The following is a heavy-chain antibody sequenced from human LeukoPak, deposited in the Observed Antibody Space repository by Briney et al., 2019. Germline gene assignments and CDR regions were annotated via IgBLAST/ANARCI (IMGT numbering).Heavy chain of an antibody. CDR3: ARGWGPYGGHYFDY. CDR1: GGSFSGYY. Sequence: PSETLSLTCAVYGGSFSGYYWSWIRQPPGKGLEWIGEINHSGSTSYNPSLKSRVTISVDTSKNQFSLKLSSVTAADTAVYYCARGWGPYGGHYFDYWGQGTLVTVSS. V-gene: IGHV4-34*01. CDR2: INHSGST. D-gene: IGHD4-23*01. J-gene: IGHJ4*02.